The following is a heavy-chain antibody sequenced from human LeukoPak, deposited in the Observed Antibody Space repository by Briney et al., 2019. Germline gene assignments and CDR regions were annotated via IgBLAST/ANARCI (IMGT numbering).Heavy chain of an antibody. V-gene: IGHV5-10-1*01. CDR1: GYSFTSYW. CDR2: IDPSDSYT. J-gene: IGHJ3*02. D-gene: IGHD2-2*01. CDR3: ARRLPAPEAFDI. Sequence: GESLRISCKGSGYSFTSYWISWVRQMPGKGLEWMGRIDPSDSYTNYSPSFQGHVTISADKSTSTAYLQWSSLKASDAAIYYCARRLPAPEAFDIWGQGTMVTVSS.